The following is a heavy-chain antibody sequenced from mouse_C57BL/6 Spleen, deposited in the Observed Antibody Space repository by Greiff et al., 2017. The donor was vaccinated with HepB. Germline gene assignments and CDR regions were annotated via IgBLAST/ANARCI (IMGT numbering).Heavy chain of an antibody. V-gene: IGHV1-55*01. CDR1: GYTFTSYW. CDR2: IYPGSGST. Sequence: QVQLQQPGAELVKPGASVKMSCKASGYTFTSYWITWVKQRPGQGLEWIGDIYPGSGSTNYNEKFKSKSTLTVDTSSSTAYMQLSSLTSEDSAVYYCARRDYGYFDVWGTGTTVTVSS. CDR3: ARRDYGYFDV. J-gene: IGHJ1*03.